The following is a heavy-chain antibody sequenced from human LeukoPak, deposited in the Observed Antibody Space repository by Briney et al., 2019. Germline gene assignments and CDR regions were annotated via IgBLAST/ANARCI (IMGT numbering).Heavy chain of an antibody. V-gene: IGHV4-39*02. Sequence: SETLSLTCTVSGGSISSSSYYWGWIRQPPGKGLEWIGSIYYSGYTYYNSSLKSRVIISVDTSKNYFSLKLTSVTAADTAVYYCARSFRYSGYDYYFDPWGQGTLVTVSS. CDR3: ARSFRYSGYDYYFDP. CDR2: IYYSGYT. J-gene: IGHJ5*02. CDR1: GGSISSSSYY. D-gene: IGHD5-12*01.